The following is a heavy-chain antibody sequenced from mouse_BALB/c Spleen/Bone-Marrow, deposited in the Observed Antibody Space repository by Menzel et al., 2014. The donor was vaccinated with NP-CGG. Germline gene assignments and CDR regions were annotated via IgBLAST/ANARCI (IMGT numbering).Heavy chain of an antibody. J-gene: IGHJ2*01. Sequence: VKLQESGPEVVRPGASVKISCKGSGYTFTDYPMHWVKQSHAKSLEWIGLINTYNGNTNYNQKFKGKATMTVDKSSSTAYMELARLTSDDSAIYSCDRLSPHPEFDYWGQGTPLTVSS. CDR2: INTYNGNT. CDR3: DRLSPHPEFDY. D-gene: IGHD6-2*01. CDR1: GYTFTDYP. V-gene: IGHV1-67*01.